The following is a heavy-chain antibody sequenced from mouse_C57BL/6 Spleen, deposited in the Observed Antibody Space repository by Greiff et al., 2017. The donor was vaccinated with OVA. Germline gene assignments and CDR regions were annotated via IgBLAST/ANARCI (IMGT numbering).Heavy chain of an antibody. Sequence: VQLQQPGAELVKPGASVKLSCKASGYTFTSYWMHWVKQRPGQGLEWIGMIHPNSGSTNYNEKFKSKATLTVDKSSSTAYMQLSSLTSEDSAVYYCAGRCYGSSYVSWFAYWGQGTLVTVSA. D-gene: IGHD1-1*01. CDR1: GYTFTSYW. V-gene: IGHV1-64*01. CDR3: AGRCYGSSYVSWFAY. J-gene: IGHJ3*01. CDR2: IHPNSGST.